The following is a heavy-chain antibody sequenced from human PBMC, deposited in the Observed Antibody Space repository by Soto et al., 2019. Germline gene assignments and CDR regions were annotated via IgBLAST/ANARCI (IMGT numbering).Heavy chain of an antibody. CDR1: GGSISSYY. J-gene: IGHJ4*02. CDR2: IYYSGST. V-gene: IGHV4-59*08. D-gene: IGHD2-15*01. CDR3: ARRWGRTFDY. Sequence: QVQLQESGPGLVKPSETLSLTCTVSGGSISSYYWSWIQQPPGKGLEWIGYIYYSGSTNYNPSLKSRVTMSVDASKNQFSLKLSSVTAADTAVYYCARRWGRTFDYWGQGTLVTVSS.